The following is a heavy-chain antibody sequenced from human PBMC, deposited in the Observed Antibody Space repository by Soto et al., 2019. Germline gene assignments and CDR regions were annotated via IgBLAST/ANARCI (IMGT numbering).Heavy chain of an antibody. CDR2: VNPDGTIT. D-gene: IGHD6-19*01. CDR3: ARVAYSNRWIFDY. Sequence: GGSLRLCVAASGYTFSHYWMHWVRQATGKGLVWVSRVNPDGTITTYADSVKGRFTISRDNAKNSLYLQINSLRRADTALSSSARVAYSNRWIFDYCAQGTLVTVSS. CDR1: GYTFSHYW. V-gene: IGHV3-74*01. J-gene: IGHJ4*02.